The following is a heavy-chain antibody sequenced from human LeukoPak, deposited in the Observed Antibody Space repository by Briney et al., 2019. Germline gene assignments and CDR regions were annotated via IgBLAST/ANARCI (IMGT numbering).Heavy chain of an antibody. CDR3: ARDSLHYGSGSTTKNWFDP. D-gene: IGHD3-10*01. CDR1: GYTFTSYG. Sequence: ASVKVSCKASGYTFTSYGISWVRQAPGQGLEWMGWISAYNGNTNYAQKLQGRVTMTTDTSTSTAYMELRSLRSDDTAVYYCARDSLHYGSGSTTKNWFDPWGQGTLVTVSS. J-gene: IGHJ5*02. V-gene: IGHV1-18*01. CDR2: ISAYNGNT.